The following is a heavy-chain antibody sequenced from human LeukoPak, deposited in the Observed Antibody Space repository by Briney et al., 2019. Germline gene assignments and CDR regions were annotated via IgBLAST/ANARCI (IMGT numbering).Heavy chain of an antibody. CDR3: ARRPTGDPKFDY. CDR2: IYSSGST. CDR1: GGSISNYF. Sequence: AETLSLTCSVSGGSISNYFWTWIRQPPGKGLEWIGYIYSSGSTYYNPSLKSRVTISVDTSKNRFSLKLSTVTAADTAVYYCARRPTGDPKFDYWGQGTLVTVSS. V-gene: IGHV4-59*08. J-gene: IGHJ4*02. D-gene: IGHD7-27*01.